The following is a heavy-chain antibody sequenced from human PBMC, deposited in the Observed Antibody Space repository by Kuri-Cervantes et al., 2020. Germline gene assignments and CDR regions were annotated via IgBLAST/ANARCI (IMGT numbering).Heavy chain of an antibody. D-gene: IGHD6-19*01. CDR2: IYHSGST. CDR3: ARHDPLHSTGWYAFDN. V-gene: IGHV4-38-2*01. Sequence: GSLRLSCAVSGYSISSGYYWGWIRQPPGKGLEWIGIIYHSGSTYYNPSLKSRVTISVDTSKSQFSLKLSSVTAADTAVDYCARHDPLHSTGWYAFDNWGQGTLVTVSS. CDR1: GYSISSGYY. J-gene: IGHJ4*02.